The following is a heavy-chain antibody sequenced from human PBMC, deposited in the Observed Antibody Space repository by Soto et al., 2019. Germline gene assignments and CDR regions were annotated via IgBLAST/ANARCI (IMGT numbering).Heavy chain of an antibody. J-gene: IGHJ4*02. Sequence: PSETLSLTCAVSGGSISSSSYYWGWIRQPPGKGLEWIGSIYYSGSTYYNPSLKSRVTISVDTSKNQFSLKLSSVTAADTAVYYCARHADGGSGYDSPFDYWGQGTLVTVSS. D-gene: IGHD5-12*01. CDR3: ARHADGGSGYDSPFDY. CDR1: GGSISSSSYY. CDR2: IYYSGST. V-gene: IGHV4-39*01.